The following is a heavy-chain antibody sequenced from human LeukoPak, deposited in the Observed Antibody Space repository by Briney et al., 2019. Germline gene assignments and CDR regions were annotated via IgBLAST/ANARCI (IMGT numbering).Heavy chain of an antibody. CDR1: GGSFSGYY. CDR2: IYYSGST. CDR3: ARSRSYGSGSNFNGHPQYYFDY. V-gene: IGHV4-59*01. Sequence: PSETLSLTCAVYGGSFSGYYWSWIRQPPGKGLEWIGYIYYSGSTNYNPSLKSRVTISVDTSKNQFSLKLSSVTAADTAVYYCARSRSYGSGSNFNGHPQYYFDYWGQGTLVTVSP. D-gene: IGHD3-10*01. J-gene: IGHJ4*02.